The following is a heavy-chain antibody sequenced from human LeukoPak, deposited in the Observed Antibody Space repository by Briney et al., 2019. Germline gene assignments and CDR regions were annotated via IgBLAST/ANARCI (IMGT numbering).Heavy chain of an antibody. CDR1: GGSISSGGYY. CDR2: INHSGST. Sequence: SETLSLTCTVSGGSISSGGYYWSWIRQPPGKGLEWIGEINHSGSTNYNPSLKSRVTISVDTSKNQFSLKLSSVTAADTAVYYCARDLLVADSEDYWGQGTLVTVSS. CDR3: ARDLLVADSEDY. D-gene: IGHD6-19*01. J-gene: IGHJ4*02. V-gene: IGHV4-39*07.